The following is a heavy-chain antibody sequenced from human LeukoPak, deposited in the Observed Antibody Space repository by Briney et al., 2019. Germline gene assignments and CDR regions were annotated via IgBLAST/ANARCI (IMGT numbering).Heavy chain of an antibody. CDR3: AREGAAAGTGAFDI. Sequence: SETLSLTCTVSGGSISSSSYYWGWIRQPPGKGLEWIGSIYYSGSTYYNPSLKSRVTISVDTSKNQFSLKLSSVTAADTAVYYCAREGAAAGTGAFDIWGQGTMVTVSS. V-gene: IGHV4-39*07. CDR2: IYYSGST. J-gene: IGHJ3*02. CDR1: GGSISSSSYY. D-gene: IGHD6-13*01.